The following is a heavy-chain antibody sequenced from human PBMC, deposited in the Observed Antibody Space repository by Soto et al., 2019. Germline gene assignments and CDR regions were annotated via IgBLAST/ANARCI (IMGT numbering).Heavy chain of an antibody. Sequence: SGPTLVNPTEPLTLTCTVSGFSLSNARMGVSWIRQPPGKALEWLAHIFSNDEKSYSTSLKSRLTISKDTSKSQVVLTMTNMDPVDTATYYCARTRYSYYYYGMDVWGQGTTVTV. V-gene: IGHV2-26*01. CDR3: ARTRYSYYYYGMDV. D-gene: IGHD4-4*01. CDR2: IFSNDEK. J-gene: IGHJ6*02. CDR1: GFSLSNARMG.